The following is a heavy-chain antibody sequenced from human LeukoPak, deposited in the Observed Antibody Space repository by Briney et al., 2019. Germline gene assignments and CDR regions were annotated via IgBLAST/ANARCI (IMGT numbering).Heavy chain of an antibody. D-gene: IGHD2-2*01. Sequence: PGGSLRLSCAASGFTFTGYWMHWVRQAPGKGLVWVSRINSDGSGTSYADSVKGRFTISRDNAKNTLYLQMNSLRGEDTAVYYCASDSSKWYYDYWGQGTLVTVSS. CDR2: INSDGSGT. J-gene: IGHJ4*02. V-gene: IGHV3-74*01. CDR1: GFTFTGYW. CDR3: ASDSSKWYYDY.